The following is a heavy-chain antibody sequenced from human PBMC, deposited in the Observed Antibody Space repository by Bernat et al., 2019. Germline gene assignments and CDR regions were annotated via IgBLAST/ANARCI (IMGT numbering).Heavy chain of an antibody. Sequence: EVQLVESGGGLVQPGGSLRLSCAASVFTFSNYWVGWVRQAPGKGLEWVAIIKQDGTQTYYVDSVRGRFTSTRDNAKNALSLQMNSLRVEDTAMYYCARPPLTGQWLPEHWGQGTLVTVSS. CDR2: IKQDGTQT. D-gene: IGHD6-19*01. CDR1: VFTFSNYW. V-gene: IGHV3-7*01. J-gene: IGHJ1*01. CDR3: ARPPLTGQWLPEH.